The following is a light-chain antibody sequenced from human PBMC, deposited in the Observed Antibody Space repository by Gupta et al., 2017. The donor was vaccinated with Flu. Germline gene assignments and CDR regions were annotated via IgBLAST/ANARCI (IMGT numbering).Light chain of an antibody. Sequence: QSVLTQPHSVSAAPGQKVTISCSGSSSNIGNNYVSWYQQLPGTAPKLLIYENNKRPSGIPDRFSGSKSGTSATLGITGLQTGDEADYYCGTWDSSLSAENVFGTGTKVTVL. CDR1: SSNIGNNY. CDR3: GTWDSSLSAENV. CDR2: ENN. J-gene: IGLJ1*01. V-gene: IGLV1-51*02.